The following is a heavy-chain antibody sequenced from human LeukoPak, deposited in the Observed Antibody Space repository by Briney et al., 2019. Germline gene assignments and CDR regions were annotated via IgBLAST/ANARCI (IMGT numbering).Heavy chain of an antibody. CDR2: ISWNSGSI. J-gene: IGHJ4*02. CDR3: AKGLRFLEWLSSFDY. D-gene: IGHD3-3*01. V-gene: IGHV3-9*01. Sequence: GGSLRLSCAASGFTFDDYAMHWVRQAPGKGLEWVSGISWNSGSIGYADSVKGRFTISRDNAKNSLYLQMNSLRAEDTALYYCAKGLRFLEWLSSFDYWGRGTLVTVSS. CDR1: GFTFDDYA.